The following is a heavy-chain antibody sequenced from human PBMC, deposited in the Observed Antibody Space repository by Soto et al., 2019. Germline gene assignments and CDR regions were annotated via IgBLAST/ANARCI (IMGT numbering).Heavy chain of an antibody. CDR3: ASALRYFDWLPPTLDY. CDR2: IYYSVST. V-gene: IGHV4-30-4*01. J-gene: IGHJ4*02. CDR1: GGSISSGDSY. Sequence: PSETLSLTCTVSGGSISSGDSYWSWIRQPPGKGLEWIGYIYYSVSTYYNPSLTIRVTISVDTSKNQFSLKLSSVTAADTAVYYCASALRYFDWLPPTLDYWGQGTLVTVSS. D-gene: IGHD3-9*01.